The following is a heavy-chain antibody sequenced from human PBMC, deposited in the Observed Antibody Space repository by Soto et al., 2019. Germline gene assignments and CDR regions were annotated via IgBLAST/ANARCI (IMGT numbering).Heavy chain of an antibody. J-gene: IGHJ4*02. CDR2: IWYDGSNK. CDR3: ARANYVWGSYRPDY. CDR1: RVTFSSYG. Sequence: GGSLRLSCAAARVTFSSYGMHWVRQAPGKGLEWVAVIWYDGSNKYYADSVKGRFTISRDNSKNTLYLQMNSLRAEDTAVYYCARANYVWGSYRPDYWGQGTLVTVSS. D-gene: IGHD3-16*02. V-gene: IGHV3-33*01.